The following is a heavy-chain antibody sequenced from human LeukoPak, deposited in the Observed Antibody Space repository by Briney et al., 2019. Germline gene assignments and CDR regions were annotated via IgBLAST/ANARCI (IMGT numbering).Heavy chain of an antibody. D-gene: IGHD4-17*01. Sequence: EASVKVSCKASGYTFTSYGISWVRQAPGQGLEWMGWISAYNGNTNYAQKLQGRVTMTTDTSTSTSYMELRSLRSDDTAVYYCARDRYGDGVDYWGQGTLVTVSS. V-gene: IGHV1-18*04. CDR2: ISAYNGNT. CDR1: GYTFTSYG. CDR3: ARDRYGDGVDY. J-gene: IGHJ4*02.